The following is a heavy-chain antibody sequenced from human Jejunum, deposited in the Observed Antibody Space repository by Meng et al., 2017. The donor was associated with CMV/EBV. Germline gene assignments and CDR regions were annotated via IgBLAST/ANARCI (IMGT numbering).Heavy chain of an antibody. Sequence: CTVSGGSISSGRYYWGWIRQPPGKGLEWLGNAYYGVTTYYNPSLKSRVTISLDTSKNQFSLKLDSVTAADTAVYYCARRVSGSSFRDYWGQGTLVTVSS. V-gene: IGHV4-39*01. D-gene: IGHD3-10*01. J-gene: IGHJ4*02. CDR3: ARRVSGSSFRDY. CDR1: GGSISSGRYY. CDR2: AYYGVTT.